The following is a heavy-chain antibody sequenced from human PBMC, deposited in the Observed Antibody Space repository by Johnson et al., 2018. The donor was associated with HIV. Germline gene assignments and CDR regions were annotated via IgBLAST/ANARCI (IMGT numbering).Heavy chain of an antibody. Sequence: VQLVESGGGVVQPGRSLRLSCAASGFTFSSYAMHWVRQAPGKGLEWVGRIRNKAKNYATEYGASVKGRFTISRDDSKNTAYLKMTSLKTEDTAVYYCSTDPLYYDYPLGAYDIWGQGTIVTVSS. V-gene: IGHV3-73*01. CDR2: IRNKAKNYAT. J-gene: IGHJ3*02. D-gene: IGHD3-16*01. CDR1: GFTFSSYA. CDR3: STDPLYYDYPLGAYDI.